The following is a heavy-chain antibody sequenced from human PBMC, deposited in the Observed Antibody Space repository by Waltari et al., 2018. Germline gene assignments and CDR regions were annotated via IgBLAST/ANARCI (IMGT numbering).Heavy chain of an antibody. D-gene: IGHD3-22*01. CDR2: IIFGGGST. CDR1: GFIFSKYA. CDR3: ARGYSGYEDYFDY. V-gene: IGHV3-23*01. Sequence: EVELLESGGGLLQPGGSLRLSCVASGFIFSKYAMTWVRQAPGRGLEWGSGIIFGGGSTYYADSVRGRFVVSRDNSQSTLYLEMSSLRDDDTAVYYCARGYSGYEDYFDYWGQGTLVTVSS. J-gene: IGHJ4*02.